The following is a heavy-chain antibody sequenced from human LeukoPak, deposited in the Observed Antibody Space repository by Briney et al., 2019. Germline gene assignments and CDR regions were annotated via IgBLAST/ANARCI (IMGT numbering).Heavy chain of an antibody. CDR3: ARHTPWFDP. Sequence: PPETLLITCTISGGSISTYYWSWIRQPPGKGLEWIGYIYYTGSVSYNPPLKSRVTISVDTSKNQFSLKLSSVTAADTAVYYCARHTPWFDPWGQGTWVTVSS. J-gene: IGHJ5*02. CDR1: GGSISTYY. CDR2: IYYTGSV. V-gene: IGHV4-59*08.